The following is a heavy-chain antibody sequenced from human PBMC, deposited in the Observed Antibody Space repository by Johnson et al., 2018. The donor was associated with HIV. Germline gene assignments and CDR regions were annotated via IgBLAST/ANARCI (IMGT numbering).Heavy chain of an antibody. Sequence: VQLVESGGGVVRPGGSLRLSCAASGFNFDDYAMSWVRQVPGKGLEGVSGINWNGGSIGYADPVKGRFTISRDNAKKSLYLQINSLRDEDTALYYCARGRPWGWELRRDAFDIWGQGTMVIVSS. D-gene: IGHD3-16*01. CDR2: INWNGGSI. CDR3: ARGRPWGWELRRDAFDI. CDR1: GFNFDDYA. V-gene: IGHV3-20*04. J-gene: IGHJ3*02.